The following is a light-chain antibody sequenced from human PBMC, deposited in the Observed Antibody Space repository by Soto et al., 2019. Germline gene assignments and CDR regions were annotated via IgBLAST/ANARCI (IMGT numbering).Light chain of an antibody. CDR1: QSVNGD. V-gene: IGKV3-15*01. J-gene: IGKJ4*01. Sequence: VMTQFPATLSVSPGERATLFCRASQSVNGDLAWYQQRPGQAPRLLIFGATSRATDVPARFSGSGSGTDFTLTIDGLQSDDVGVYFCQQYHMWPLAFGGGTKVDIK. CDR2: GAT. CDR3: QQYHMWPLA.